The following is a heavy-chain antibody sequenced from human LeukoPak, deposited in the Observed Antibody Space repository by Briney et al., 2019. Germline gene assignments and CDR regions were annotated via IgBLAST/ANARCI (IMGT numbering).Heavy chain of an antibody. CDR1: GFTFSSFS. D-gene: IGHD2-21*01. Sequence: GGSLRLSCAASGFTFSSFSMNWVRQAPGKALVGLSYISISSSTIFYADSVKGRFTISRDNPKNSLYLQMSSLRAEDTVVYYCARVHCVYPFDYWGQGTLVTVSS. J-gene: IGHJ4*02. CDR2: ISISSSTI. V-gene: IGHV3-48*01. CDR3: ARVHCVYPFDY.